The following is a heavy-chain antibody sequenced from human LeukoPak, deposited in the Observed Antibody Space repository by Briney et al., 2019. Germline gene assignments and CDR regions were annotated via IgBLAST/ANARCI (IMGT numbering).Heavy chain of an antibody. V-gene: IGHV4-39*01. CDR3: ARLDGPFDS. CDR1: GGSISSSSYY. CDR2: VYYSGST. J-gene: IGHJ4*02. Sequence: SSETLSLTCTVSGGSISSSSYYWGWIRQPPGKGLEWIGSVYYSGSTYYNPSLKSRVTISVDTSKNQFSLKLSSVTAQNTAVYYCARLDGPFDSWGQGTLVTVSP. D-gene: IGHD2-8*01.